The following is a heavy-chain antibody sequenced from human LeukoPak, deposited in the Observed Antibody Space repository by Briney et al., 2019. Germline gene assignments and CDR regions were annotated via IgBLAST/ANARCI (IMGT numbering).Heavy chain of an antibody. V-gene: IGHV3-33*01. Sequence: GGSLRLSCAASGFTFSSYGMHWVRQAPGKGLEWVAVIWYDGSNKYYADSVKGRFTISRDNSKNTLYLQMNSLRAEDTAVYYCAREDLLWFGELLRNDAFDIWGQGTVVTVSS. CDR2: IWYDGSNK. D-gene: IGHD3-10*01. CDR3: AREDLLWFGELLRNDAFDI. CDR1: GFTFSSYG. J-gene: IGHJ3*02.